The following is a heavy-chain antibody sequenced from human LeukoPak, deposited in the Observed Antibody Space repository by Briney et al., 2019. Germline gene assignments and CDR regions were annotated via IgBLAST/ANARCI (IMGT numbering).Heavy chain of an antibody. V-gene: IGHV3-30*09. CDR1: GFTFSSYA. D-gene: IGHD6-6*01. CDR3: ARGWQLVRFLW. Sequence: GGSLRLSCAASGFTFSSYAMHWVRQAPGKGLEWVAVISYDGSNKYYADSVKGRFAISRDNSKNTLYLQMNSLRAEGTAVYYCARGWQLVRFLWWGQGTLVTVSS. CDR2: ISYDGSNK. J-gene: IGHJ4*02.